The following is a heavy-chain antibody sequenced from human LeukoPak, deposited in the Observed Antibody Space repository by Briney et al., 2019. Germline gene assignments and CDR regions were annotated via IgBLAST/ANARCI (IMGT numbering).Heavy chain of an antibody. Sequence: SETLSLTCTVSGGSISSYYWSWIRQPPGKGLEWIGYIYYSGSTNYNPSLKSRVTISVDTSKNQFSLNLTSVTAADTAVYYCARAPRWGHFDYWGQGTLVTVSS. D-gene: IGHD4-23*01. V-gene: IGHV4-59*01. CDR1: GGSISSYY. J-gene: IGHJ4*02. CDR3: ARAPRWGHFDY. CDR2: IYYSGST.